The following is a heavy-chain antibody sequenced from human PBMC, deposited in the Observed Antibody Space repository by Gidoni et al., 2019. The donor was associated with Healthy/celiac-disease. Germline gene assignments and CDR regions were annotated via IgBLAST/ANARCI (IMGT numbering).Heavy chain of an antibody. V-gene: IGHV3-53*01. CDR3: AGLVVPAATDAFDI. J-gene: IGHJ3*02. D-gene: IGHD2-2*01. CDR1: GFTVSSNY. CDR2: IDSGGFT. Sequence: EVQLVESGGGLMQPGGSLSLSCAASGFTVSSNYMRWVRQAPGKGLEWVSVIDSGGFTYYADSVRGRFTISRDNSKNTLYLQMNSLRAEDTAVYYCAGLVVPAATDAFDIWGQGTMVTVSS.